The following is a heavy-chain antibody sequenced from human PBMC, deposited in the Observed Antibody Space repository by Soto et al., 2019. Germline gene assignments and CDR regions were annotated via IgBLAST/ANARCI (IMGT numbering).Heavy chain of an antibody. Sequence: QVQLQQWGAGLLKPSETLSLTCAVYGGSFSGYYWSWIRQPPGKGLEWVGKINHSGSTNYNPSLKLLVNTSVDTPTTPFSLMPSSMPATDTALYYSALAGSGGWYSNCCDHTRKGTLVTVAS. V-gene: IGHV4-34*01. J-gene: IGHJ5*02. D-gene: IGHD6-19*01. CDR2: INHSGST. CDR3: ALAGSGGWYSNCCDH. CDR1: GGSFSGYY.